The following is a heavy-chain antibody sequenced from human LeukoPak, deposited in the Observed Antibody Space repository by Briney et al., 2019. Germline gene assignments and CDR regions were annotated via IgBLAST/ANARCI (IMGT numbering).Heavy chain of an antibody. CDR3: AKARSYGYRDSHFDY. D-gene: IGHD3-16*01. CDR2: INPNSGGT. J-gene: IGHJ4*02. V-gene: IGHV1-2*02. CDR1: GYTFTGYY. Sequence: ASVKVSCKASGYTFTGYYMHWVRQAPGQGLEWMGWINPNSGGTNYAQKFQGRVTMTRDTSISTAYMELSRLRSDDTALYYCAKARSYGYRDSHFDYWGQGTLVTVSS.